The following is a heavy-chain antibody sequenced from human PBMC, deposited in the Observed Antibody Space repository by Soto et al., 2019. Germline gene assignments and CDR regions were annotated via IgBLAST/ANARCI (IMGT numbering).Heavy chain of an antibody. V-gene: IGHV3-74*01. Sequence: PGGSLRLSCAASGFTFSSYWMHWVRQAPGKGLVWVSRINSDGSSTSYADSVKGRFTISRDNAKNSLYLQMNSLRAEDTAVYYCAREDWYYGSGSYHNYYYYYMDVWGKGTTVTVSS. CDR2: INSDGSST. J-gene: IGHJ6*03. CDR1: GFTFSSYW. D-gene: IGHD3-10*01. CDR3: AREDWYYGSGSYHNYYYYYMDV.